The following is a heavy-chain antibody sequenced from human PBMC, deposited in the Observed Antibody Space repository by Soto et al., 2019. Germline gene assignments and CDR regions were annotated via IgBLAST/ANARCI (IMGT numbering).Heavy chain of an antibody. D-gene: IGHD3-3*01. CDR1: GYTFTGYY. V-gene: IGHV1-2*04. J-gene: IGHJ4*02. CDR3: ARSPHYDFWSGYYSGLDY. CDR2: INPNSGGT. Sequence: QVQLVQSGAEVKKPGASVKVSCKASGYTFTGYYMHWVRQAPGQGLEWMGWINPNSGGTNYAQKFQGWVTMTRATPISTAYMELSRLRSDDTAVYYCARSPHYDFWSGYYSGLDYWGQGTLVTVSS.